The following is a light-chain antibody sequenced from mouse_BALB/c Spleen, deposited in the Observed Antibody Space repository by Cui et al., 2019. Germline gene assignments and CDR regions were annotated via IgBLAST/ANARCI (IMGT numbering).Light chain of an antibody. Sequence: QIVLTQSPAIMSASPGEKVTISCSASTSESNMYWYHQKPGSSPTRWIYRTSNLASGVPPRFSGSGSGTSYSPTISSMEAEDAATYYCQQYHSYPYTFGGGTKLEIK. V-gene: IGKV4-61*01. CDR2: RTS. J-gene: IGKJ2*01. CDR3: QQYHSYPYT. CDR1: TSESN.